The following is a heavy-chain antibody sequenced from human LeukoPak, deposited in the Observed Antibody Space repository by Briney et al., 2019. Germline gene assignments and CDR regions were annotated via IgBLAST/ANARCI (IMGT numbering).Heavy chain of an antibody. CDR3: AKSGPGSGCIDY. CDR1: GFTFSSYG. D-gene: IGHD6-19*01. CDR2: ISYDGSNK. Sequence: GGSLRLSCAASGFTFSSYGMHWVRQAPGKGLEWVAVISYDGSNKYYADSVKGRFTISRDNSKNTLYLQMNSLRAEDTAVYYCAKSGPGSGCIDYWGQEPWSPSPQ. J-gene: IGHJ4*01. V-gene: IGHV3-30*18.